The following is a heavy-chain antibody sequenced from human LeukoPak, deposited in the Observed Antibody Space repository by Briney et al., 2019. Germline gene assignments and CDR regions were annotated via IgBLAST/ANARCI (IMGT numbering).Heavy chain of an antibody. CDR2: TPYDGNNK. Sequence: QPGGSLRLSCAASGFSFSSFAMHWVRQAPGKGLDWVAVTPYDGNNKYYADSVKGRFTISRDNSKNTLYLQMNSLRAEDTAVYYCAREFGERSHWGQGTLVTVSS. D-gene: IGHD3-10*01. V-gene: IGHV3-30*14. CDR1: GFSFSSFA. CDR3: AREFGERSH. J-gene: IGHJ4*02.